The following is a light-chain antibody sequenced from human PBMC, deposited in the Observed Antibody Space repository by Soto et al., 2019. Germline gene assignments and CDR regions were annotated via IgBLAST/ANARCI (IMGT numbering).Light chain of an antibody. CDR1: SSDIGAYNF. Sequence: QSALTQPASVSGSPGQSITISCTGTSSDIGAYNFVSWYQQHPGKAPKLMPYDVNIRPSGVSNRFSGSKSGNTASLTISGLQAEDEADYYCTSWTTSTTMIFGGGTQLTVL. J-gene: IGLJ2*01. CDR3: TSWTTSTTMI. V-gene: IGLV2-14*03. CDR2: DVN.